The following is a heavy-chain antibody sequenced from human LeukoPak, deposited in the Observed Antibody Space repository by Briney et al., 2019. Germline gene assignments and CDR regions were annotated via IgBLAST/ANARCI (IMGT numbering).Heavy chain of an antibody. D-gene: IGHD5-24*01. Sequence: PGGSLRLSCAASGFTFSSYGMHWVRQAPGKGLEWVAVISYDGSNKYYADSVKGRFTISRDNSKNTLYLQMNSLRAEDTAVYYCAKEGALRDGYKQTDDAFDIWGQGTMVTVSS. J-gene: IGHJ3*02. CDR1: GFTFSSYG. V-gene: IGHV3-30*18. CDR3: AKEGALRDGYKQTDDAFDI. CDR2: ISYDGSNK.